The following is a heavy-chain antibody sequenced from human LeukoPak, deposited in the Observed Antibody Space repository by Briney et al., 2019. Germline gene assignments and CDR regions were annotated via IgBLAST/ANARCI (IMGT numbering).Heavy chain of an antibody. CDR2: INHSGST. J-gene: IGHJ5*02. Sequence: MPSETLSLTCAVYGGSFSRYYWSWIRQPPGKGLEWIGEINHSGSTNYNPSLKSRVTISVDTSKNQFSLKLSSVTAADTAVYYCARGPPYSSQPPWGQGTLVTVSS. CDR1: GGSFSRYY. CDR3: ARGPPYSSQPP. D-gene: IGHD6-13*01. V-gene: IGHV4-34*01.